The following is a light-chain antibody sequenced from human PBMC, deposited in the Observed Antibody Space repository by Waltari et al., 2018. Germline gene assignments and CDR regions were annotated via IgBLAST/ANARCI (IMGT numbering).Light chain of an antibody. CDR2: SNN. J-gene: IGLJ2*01. V-gene: IGLV1-44*01. Sequence: QSVLTQPPSASGTTGPRVTISCSGSTSNIDRHPVNWYQQLPGTAPKLLIHSNNQRPSGVPDRFSVSKSGTSASLAISGLQSEDEADYYCATWDASLTGWVFGGVTKLTVL. CDR3: ATWDASLTGWV. CDR1: TSNIDRHP.